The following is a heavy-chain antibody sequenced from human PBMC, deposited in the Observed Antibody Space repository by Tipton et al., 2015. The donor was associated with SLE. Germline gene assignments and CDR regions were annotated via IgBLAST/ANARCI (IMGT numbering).Heavy chain of an antibody. V-gene: IGHV4-61*02. D-gene: IGHD6-13*01. CDR1: GASISSGTYF. J-gene: IGHJ5*02. Sequence: TLSLTSTVSGASISSGTYFWSWIRQSAGKGLEWIGSVYHSGTTYYKPSLKSRLIISVDTSKNQFSLKLSSVTAADTAVYYCARDLEGYSSTWFTWGQGTLVTVSS. CDR2: VYHSGTT. CDR3: ARDLEGYSSTWFT.